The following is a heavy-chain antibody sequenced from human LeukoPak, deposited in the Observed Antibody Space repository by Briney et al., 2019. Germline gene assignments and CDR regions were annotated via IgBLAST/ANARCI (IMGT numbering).Heavy chain of an antibody. CDR2: ISGSGDST. D-gene: IGHD4-11*01. CDR1: GFTFSSYA. CDR3: AKDLVRDYTGGVDY. V-gene: IGHV3-23*01. J-gene: IGHJ4*02. Sequence: PGGSLRLSCAASGFTFSSYAMTWVRQAPGKGLEWVSAISGSGDSTYYADSVKGRFTISRDNSKNTLYLQMNSLRAEDTAVYYCAKDLVRDYTGGVDYWGQGTLVTVSS.